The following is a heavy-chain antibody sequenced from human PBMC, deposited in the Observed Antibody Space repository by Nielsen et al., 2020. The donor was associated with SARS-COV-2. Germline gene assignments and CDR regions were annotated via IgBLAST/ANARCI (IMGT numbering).Heavy chain of an antibody. CDR2: ISYDARNV. CDR1: GFTFSSYA. J-gene: IGHJ6*03. D-gene: IGHD6-6*01. Sequence: GESLKISCAASGFTFSSYAMHWVRQTPGKGLEWVAVISYDARNVDYADSVKGRFTISRDNSRSRLYLQMNSLRRGDTAVYFCARGYSSSPNFYYYMDVWGKGTTVTVSS. CDR3: ARGYSSSPNFYYYMDV. V-gene: IGHV3-30*04.